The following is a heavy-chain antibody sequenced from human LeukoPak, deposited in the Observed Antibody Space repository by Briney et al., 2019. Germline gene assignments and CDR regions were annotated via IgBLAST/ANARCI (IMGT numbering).Heavy chain of an antibody. V-gene: IGHV3-11*04. J-gene: IGHJ6*03. CDR1: GFTFSDYY. Sequence: GGSLRLSCAASGFTFSDYYMSWIRQAPGKGLEWVSYISSSGSTIYYADSVKGRFTISRDNAKNSLYLQINGLTVEDTAVYYCSGGSGWLMDVWGKGTTVTVSS. D-gene: IGHD6-19*01. CDR2: ISSSGSTI. CDR3: SGGSGWLMDV.